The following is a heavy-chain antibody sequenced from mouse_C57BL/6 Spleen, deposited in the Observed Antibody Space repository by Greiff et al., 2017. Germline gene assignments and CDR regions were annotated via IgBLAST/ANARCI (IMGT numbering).Heavy chain of an antibody. CDR1: GYSITSGYY. CDR3: ARDRDYGSSYGYFDV. V-gene: IGHV3-6*01. CDR2: ISYDGSN. J-gene: IGHJ1*03. Sequence: EVQLVESGPGLVKPSQSLSLTCSVTGYSITSGYYWNWIRQFPGNKLEWMGYISYDGSNNYNPSLKNRISITRDTSKNQFFLKLNSVTTEDTATYYCARDRDYGSSYGYFDVWGTGTTVTVSS. D-gene: IGHD1-1*01.